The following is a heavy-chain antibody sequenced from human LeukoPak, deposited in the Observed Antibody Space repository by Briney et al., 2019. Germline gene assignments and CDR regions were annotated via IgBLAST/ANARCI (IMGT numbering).Heavy chain of an antibody. J-gene: IGHJ3*01. V-gene: IGHV1-2*02. D-gene: IGHD2-2*01. CDR3: ARRFCSSVSCYDDDAFDV. Sequence: ASVKVSCKASGYTFTGYYMHWVRQAPGQGLEWMGWINPNSGGTNYAQKFQGRVTMTSDTSTSTAYLELRSLTFDDTAVYYCARRFCSSVSCYDDDAFDVWGQGTVVTVSP. CDR1: GYTFTGYY. CDR2: INPNSGGT.